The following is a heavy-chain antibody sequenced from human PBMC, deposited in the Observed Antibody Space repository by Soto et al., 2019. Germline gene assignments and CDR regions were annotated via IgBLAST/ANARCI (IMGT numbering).Heavy chain of an antibody. CDR2: IFYSGST. CDR1: GASISSYY. D-gene: IGHD2-8*01. J-gene: IGHJ4*02. CDR3: ARDYTKLFDH. V-gene: IGHV4-59*01. Sequence: SETLSLTCTVSGASISSYYWSWIRQPPGKGLEWIGYIFYSGSTNYNPSLKSRVTISTDTSKNQFSLKLNSVTAADTAVYYCARDYTKLFDHWGQRTPVTVSS.